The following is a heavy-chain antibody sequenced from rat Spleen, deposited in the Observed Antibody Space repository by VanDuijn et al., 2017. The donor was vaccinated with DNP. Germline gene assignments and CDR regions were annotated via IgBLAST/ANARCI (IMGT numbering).Heavy chain of an antibody. Sequence: EVQLVESGGGLVQPGRSLKLSCAASGFTFSDYYMAWVRQAPTKGLEWVAAITIGGSTSYRDSVKGRFTISRDNAKSTLYLQMNSLRSEDMATYYVARRQLPGYNSYAMDAWGQGTSVTVSS. CDR1: GFTFSDYY. CDR2: ITIGGST. D-gene: IGHD1-4*01. V-gene: IGHV5-25*01. CDR3: ARRQLPGYNSYAMDA. J-gene: IGHJ4*01.